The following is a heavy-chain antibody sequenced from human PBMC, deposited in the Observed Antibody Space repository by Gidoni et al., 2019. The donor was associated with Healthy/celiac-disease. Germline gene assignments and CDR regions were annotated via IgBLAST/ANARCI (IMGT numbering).Heavy chain of an antibody. CDR3: AKGAGYFDL. V-gene: IGHV3-9*01. Sequence: EVQLVESGGGLVQPGRSLRLTCAASGFTFDDYAMHWVRQAPGKGLEWVSGISWNSGSIGYADSVQGRFTISRDNAKNSLYLQMNSLGAEDTALYYCAKGAGYFDLWGRGTLVTVSS. J-gene: IGHJ2*01. CDR2: ISWNSGSI. CDR1: GFTFDDYA.